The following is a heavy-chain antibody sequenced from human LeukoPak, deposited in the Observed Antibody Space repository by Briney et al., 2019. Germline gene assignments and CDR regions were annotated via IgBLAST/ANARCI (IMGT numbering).Heavy chain of an antibody. CDR2: ISGSGGST. CDR1: GFTFTSYS. CDR3: AKGSGRGYSYGLEY. Sequence: GGSLRLSCAASGFTFTSYSMNWVRQAPGKGLEWVSAISGSGGSTYYADSVKGRFTISRDNSKNTLYLQMNSLRAEDTAVYYRAKGSGRGYSYGLEYWGQGTLVTVSS. J-gene: IGHJ4*02. V-gene: IGHV3-23*01. D-gene: IGHD5-18*01.